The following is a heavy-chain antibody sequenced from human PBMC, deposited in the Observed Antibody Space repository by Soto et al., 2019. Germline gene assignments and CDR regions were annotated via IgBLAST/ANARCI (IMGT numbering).Heavy chain of an antibody. CDR3: AKDDSLRNSRIVVVTAIPRGGMDV. Sequence: GGSLRLSCAASGFTFSSYAMSWVRQAPGKGLEWVSAISGSGGSTYYADSVKGRFTISRDNSKNTLYLQMNSLRAEDTAVYYCAKDDSLRNSRIVVVTAIPRGGMDVWGQGTTVTVSS. D-gene: IGHD2-21*02. CDR1: GFTFSSYA. J-gene: IGHJ6*02. V-gene: IGHV3-23*01. CDR2: ISGSGGST.